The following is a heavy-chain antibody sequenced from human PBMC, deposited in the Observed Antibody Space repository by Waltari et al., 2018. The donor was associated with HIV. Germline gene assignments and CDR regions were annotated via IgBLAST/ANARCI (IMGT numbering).Heavy chain of an antibody. Sequence: HVQLQESGPRLVKPSETLSLTCAVAGGSVSSGDYYWTWLRQPPGQGVEWIGYIYFGGSTNYNPSLKSRVTISMDTSKKQFSLKLTSVSAADTAVYYCATSSFTRYFDYVWGTYPVDYWGQGTLVTVSS. CDR2: IYFGGST. J-gene: IGHJ4*02. CDR3: ATSSFTRYFDYVWGTYPVDY. D-gene: IGHD3-16*02. CDR1: GGSVSSGDYY. V-gene: IGHV4-61*08.